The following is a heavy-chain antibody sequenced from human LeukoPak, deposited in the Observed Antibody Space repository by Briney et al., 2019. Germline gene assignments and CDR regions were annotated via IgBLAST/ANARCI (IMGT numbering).Heavy chain of an antibody. D-gene: IGHD3-9*01. CDR2: ISYDGSNK. CDR1: GFTFSSYG. V-gene: IGHV3-30*03. Sequence: PGGSLRLSCAASGFTFSSYGMHWVRQAPGKGLEWVAVISYDGSNKYYADSVKGRFTISRDNSKNTLYLQMNSLRAEDTAVYYCARDAASITIFWGLDVWGKGTTVTVSS. CDR3: ARDAASITIFWGLDV. J-gene: IGHJ6*04.